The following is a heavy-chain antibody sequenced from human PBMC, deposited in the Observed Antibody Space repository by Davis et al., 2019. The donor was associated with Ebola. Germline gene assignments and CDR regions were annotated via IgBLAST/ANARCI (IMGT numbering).Heavy chain of an antibody. CDR3: ARDLGYSNSWLDY. CDR2: ISVHNGNT. J-gene: IGHJ4*02. D-gene: IGHD6-13*01. Sequence: ASVKVSCKASGYIFTTYGMHWLRQAPGQGLEWMGWISVHNGNTNYAQKLQGRVTMTTDTSTSTAYMELRSLRSDDTAVYYCARDLGYSNSWLDYWGQGTLVTVSS. V-gene: IGHV1-18*01. CDR1: GYIFTTYG.